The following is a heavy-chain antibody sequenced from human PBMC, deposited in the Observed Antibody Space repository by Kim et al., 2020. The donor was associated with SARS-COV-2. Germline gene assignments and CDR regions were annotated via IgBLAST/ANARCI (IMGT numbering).Heavy chain of an antibody. Sequence: GGSLRLSCVASGFSFSRYSMNWVRQAPGKGLEWVSCISNTGGNMYYADSVKGRFTISRDNAKNTVYLQMNSLRAEDTAVYYCSTFWSGYYTPDYWGQGTLVTVSS. CDR2: ISNTGGNM. D-gene: IGHD3-3*01. J-gene: IGHJ4*02. CDR3: STFWSGYYTPDY. CDR1: GFSFSRYS. V-gene: IGHV3-21*01.